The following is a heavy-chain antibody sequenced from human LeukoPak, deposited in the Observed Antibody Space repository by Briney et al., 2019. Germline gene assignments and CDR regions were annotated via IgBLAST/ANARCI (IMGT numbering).Heavy chain of an antibody. V-gene: IGHV3-48*04. CDR3: ARQWEPAPDY. CDR1: GFTFSSYS. CDR2: ISSSGSTI. J-gene: IGHJ4*02. D-gene: IGHD1-26*01. Sequence: GGSLRLSCAASGFTFSSYSMEWVRQAPGKGREGGSYISSSGSTIYYADSVKGRFTISRDSAKNSLYLQMNSLRAEDTAVYYCARQWEPAPDYWGQGTLVTVDS.